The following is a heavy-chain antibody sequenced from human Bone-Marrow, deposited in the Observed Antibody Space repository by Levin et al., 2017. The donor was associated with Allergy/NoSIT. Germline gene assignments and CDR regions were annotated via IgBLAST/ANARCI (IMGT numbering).Heavy chain of an antibody. D-gene: IGHD2-15*01. Sequence: GASVKVSCKASGGTFSTFAITWVRQAPGQGLEWMGGIIPFLGTPKYSQKFQGRVTITADKTTNAYMELNSLTSDDTATYYCARVRYCNGGSCYSEPGAFDNWGPGTMISVS. V-gene: IGHV1-69*10. CDR2: IIPFLGTP. J-gene: IGHJ3*02. CDR3: ARVRYCNGGSCYSEPGAFDN. CDR1: GGTFSTFA.